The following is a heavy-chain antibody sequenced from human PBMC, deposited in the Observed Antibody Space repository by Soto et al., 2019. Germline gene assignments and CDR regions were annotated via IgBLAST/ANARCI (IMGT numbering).Heavy chain of an antibody. CDR3: TTDYYITIVPVRYAY. J-gene: IGHJ4*01. V-gene: IGHV3-15*07. CDR2: IKSKTDGGTT. Sequence: GGSLRLSCAASGFTFSNAWINWVRQAPGKGLEWVGRIKSKTDGGTTDFAATVKGRFAISRDDSKNMVYLQMNSLKTEDTAVYYCTTDYYITIVPVRYAYWGHGTLVTVSS. D-gene: IGHD3-10*01. CDR1: GFTFSNAW.